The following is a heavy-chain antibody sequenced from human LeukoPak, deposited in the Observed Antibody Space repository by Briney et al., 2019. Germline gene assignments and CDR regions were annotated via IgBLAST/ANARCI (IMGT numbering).Heavy chain of an antibody. Sequence: SETLFLSCTVPGGSISNSSYYWGWIRQPPGKGLEWIGPVYHSVSTYYNPSFQSRLTISVDTRKNYFPLRWLSVPSADMACYFCPRHVGRQQPAENDYWGQGSLVTVSS. V-gene: IGHV4-39*01. D-gene: IGHD1-1*01. J-gene: IGHJ4*02. CDR3: PRHVGRQQPAENDY. CDR1: GGSISNSSYY. CDR2: VYHSVST.